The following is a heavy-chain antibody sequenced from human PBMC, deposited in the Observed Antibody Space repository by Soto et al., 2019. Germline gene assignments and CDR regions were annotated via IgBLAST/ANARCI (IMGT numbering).Heavy chain of an antibody. CDR3: ASGSYSSSSYYYYCGMDV. D-gene: IGHD6-13*01. CDR1: GGTFSSYA. Sequence: QVQLVQSGAEVKKPGSSVKVSYKASGGTFSSYAISWVRQAPGQGLEWMGGIIPIFGTANYAQKFQGRVTITADESTSTAYMELSSLRSEDTAVYYCASGSYSSSSYYYYCGMDVWGQGTTVTVSS. J-gene: IGHJ6*02. V-gene: IGHV1-69*01. CDR2: IIPIFGTA.